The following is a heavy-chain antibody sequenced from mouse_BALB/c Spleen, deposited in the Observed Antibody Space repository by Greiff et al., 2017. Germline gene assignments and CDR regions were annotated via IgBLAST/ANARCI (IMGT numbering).Heavy chain of an antibody. CDR1: GYSITSDYA. J-gene: IGHJ4*01. CDR2: ISYSGST. Sequence: EVKLQESGPGLVKPSQSLSLTCTVTGYSITSDYAWYWIRQFPGNKLEWMGYISYSGSTSYNPSLKSRISITRDTSKNQFFLQLNSVTTEDTATYYCAKANWAYYYAMDYWGQGTSVTVSA. V-gene: IGHV3-2*02. D-gene: IGHD4-1*01. CDR3: AKANWAYYYAMDY.